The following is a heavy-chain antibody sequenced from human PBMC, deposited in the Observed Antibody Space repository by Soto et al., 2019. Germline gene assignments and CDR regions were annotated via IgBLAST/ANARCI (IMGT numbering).Heavy chain of an antibody. CDR2: IYYSGST. CDR1: GGSISSYY. CDR3: ASSLDRDTLFDY. V-gene: IGHV4-59*01. J-gene: IGHJ4*02. Sequence: SETLSLTCTVSGGSISSYYWSWIRQPPGKGLEWIGYIYYSGSTNYNPSLKSRVTISVDTSKNQFSLKLSSVTAADTAVYYCASSLDRDTLFDYWGQGTLVTVSS. D-gene: IGHD3-16*02.